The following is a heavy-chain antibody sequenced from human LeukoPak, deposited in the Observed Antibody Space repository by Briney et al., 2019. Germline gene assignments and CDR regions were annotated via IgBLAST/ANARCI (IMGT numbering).Heavy chain of an antibody. CDR2: ISGSGGST. J-gene: IGHJ4*02. Sequence: GGSLRLSCAASGFTFSSYAMSWVRQAPGKGLEWVSAISGSGGSTYYADSVKGRFTISRDNSKNMLYLQMNSLRAEDTAVYYCAKGYSYGLVVYDYWGQGTLVTVSS. CDR1: GFTFSSYA. V-gene: IGHV3-23*01. CDR3: AKGYSYGLVVYDY. D-gene: IGHD5-18*01.